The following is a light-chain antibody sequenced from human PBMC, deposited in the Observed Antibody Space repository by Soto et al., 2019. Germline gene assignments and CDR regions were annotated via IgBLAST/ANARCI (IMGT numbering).Light chain of an antibody. V-gene: IGKV3-11*01. Sequence: IVLTQSPATLSLSPGERATLSCRASQSVGSYLAWYQHKPGRAPRLLINDASNRATGIPARFSGSGSGTNFTLTISSLEPEDFAVYYCQQRSKSITFGQGTRLEIK. CDR1: QSVGSY. CDR3: QQRSKSIT. J-gene: IGKJ5*01. CDR2: DAS.